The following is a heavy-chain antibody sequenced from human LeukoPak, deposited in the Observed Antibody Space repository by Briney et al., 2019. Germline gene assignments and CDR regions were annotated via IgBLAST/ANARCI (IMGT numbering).Heavy chain of an antibody. V-gene: IGHV4-59*01. CDR1: GGSISSYY. CDR2: IYYSGST. D-gene: IGHD6-25*01. CDR3: ARYQRPYYFDY. J-gene: IGHJ4*02. Sequence: SETLSLTCTVPGGSISSYYWSWIRQPPGKGLEWIGYIYYSGSTNYNPSLKSRVTISVDTSKNQFSLKLSSVTAADTAAYYCARYQRPYYFDYWGQGTLVTVSS.